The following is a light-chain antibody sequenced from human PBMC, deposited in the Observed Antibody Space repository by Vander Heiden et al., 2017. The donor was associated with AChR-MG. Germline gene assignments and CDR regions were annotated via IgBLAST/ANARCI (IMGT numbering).Light chain of an antibody. Sequence: QLVLTQPPSASASLGASVTLTRSLSSGHLTTPIEWHQQLPEKGPRFLMKLNSDGSYTKGDGIPDRFSGSSSGAERYLTIASLQSDDEAEYRCETWGAGIWVFGGGTKLTVL. V-gene: IGLV4-69*01. CDR2: LNSDGSY. CDR1: SGHLTTP. J-gene: IGLJ3*02. CDR3: ETWGAGIWV.